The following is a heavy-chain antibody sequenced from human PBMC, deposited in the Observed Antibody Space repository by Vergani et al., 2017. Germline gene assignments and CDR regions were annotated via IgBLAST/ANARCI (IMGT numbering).Heavy chain of an antibody. CDR1: GGSISSSSHF. D-gene: IGHD3-16*01. Sequence: QLQLHKSGPGLVKPSETLSLTCTLSGGSISSSSHFWGWLRQTPGKGLEWIGSIYYTGSAYYNQSLKSRVSISVDASKIQFSLKLSSVTAADSAVYYCARHDSGHYDASYYGLDVWGQGTTVTVSS. V-gene: IGHV4-39*01. CDR2: IYYTGSA. J-gene: IGHJ6*02. CDR3: ARHDSGHYDASYYGLDV.